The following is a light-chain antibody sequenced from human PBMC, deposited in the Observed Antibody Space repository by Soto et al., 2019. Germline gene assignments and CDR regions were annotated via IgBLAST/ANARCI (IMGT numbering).Light chain of an antibody. V-gene: IGLV2-14*01. CDR1: SSDVGGYNY. J-gene: IGLJ1*01. CDR2: EVS. CDR3: ISYTSSSTRV. Sequence: QSALTQPASVSGSPGQSITISCTGTSSDVGGYNYVSWYQQHPGKAPKLMIYEVSNRPSGVSNRFSGPKSGNTASLTISGLQAEDEADYYCISYTSSSTRVFGTGTKLTVL.